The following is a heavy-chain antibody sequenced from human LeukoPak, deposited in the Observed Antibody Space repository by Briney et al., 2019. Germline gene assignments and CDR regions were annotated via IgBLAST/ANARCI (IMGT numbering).Heavy chain of an antibody. V-gene: IGHV1-24*01. J-gene: IGHJ4*02. Sequence: ASVKVSCKASGYTFTSYGISWVRQAPGKGLEWMGGFDPEDGETIYAQRFQGRVTMTEDTSTDTAYMELSSLRSEDTAVYYCATKDPWGGIDYWGQGTLVTVSS. D-gene: IGHD3-16*01. CDR3: ATKDPWGGIDY. CDR2: FDPEDGET. CDR1: GYTFTSYG.